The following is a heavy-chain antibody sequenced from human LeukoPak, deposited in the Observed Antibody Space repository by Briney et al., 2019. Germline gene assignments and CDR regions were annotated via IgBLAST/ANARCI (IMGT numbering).Heavy chain of an antibody. CDR2: ISGSGGST. J-gene: IGHJ3*02. D-gene: IGHD3-10*01. Sequence: GGSLRLSCAASGFTFSSYGMSWVRQAPGKGLEWVSAISGSGGSTYYADSVKGRFTISRDNSKNTLYLQMNSLRSEDTAVYYCARGSGDDAFDIWGQGTMVTVSS. CDR1: GFTFSSYG. V-gene: IGHV3-23*01. CDR3: ARGSGDDAFDI.